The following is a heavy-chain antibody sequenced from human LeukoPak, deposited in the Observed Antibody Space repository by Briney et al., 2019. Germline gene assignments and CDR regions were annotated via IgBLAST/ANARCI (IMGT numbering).Heavy chain of an antibody. D-gene: IGHD2-15*01. Sequence: SQTLSLTCAISGDSVSSNSVAWNWTRQSPSRGLEWLGRTYYRSKWYNDYAVSVKSRITISPDTSKNQFSLQLNSVTPEDTAVYYCARWGYCTSGSCSKPHFDIWGQGTLVTVSS. CDR1: GDSVSSNSVA. CDR3: ARWGYCTSGSCSKPHFDI. CDR2: TYYRSKWYN. J-gene: IGHJ3*02. V-gene: IGHV6-1*01.